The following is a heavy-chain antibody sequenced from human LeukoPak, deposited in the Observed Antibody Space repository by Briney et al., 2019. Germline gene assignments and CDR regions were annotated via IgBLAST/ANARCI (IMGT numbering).Heavy chain of an antibody. Sequence: SGPTLVNPTQTLTLTCTFSGFSLNTRGVGVGWIRQPPGRALEWLDLIYWDDDRRYSPSLKSRLTITKDTSRNQVVLTMTNMDPVETATYFCAHRKNYYDSSVFDNWGQGTLVTVSS. CDR3: AHRKNYYDSSVFDN. V-gene: IGHV2-5*02. D-gene: IGHD3-22*01. CDR2: IYWDDDR. CDR1: GFSLNTRGVG. J-gene: IGHJ4*02.